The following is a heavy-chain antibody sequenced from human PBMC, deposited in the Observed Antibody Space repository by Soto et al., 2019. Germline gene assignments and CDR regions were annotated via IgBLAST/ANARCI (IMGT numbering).Heavy chain of an antibody. CDR3: AAGGESDYYYYMDV. CDR2: IVVGSGNT. D-gene: IGHD3-10*01. V-gene: IGHV1-58*02. Sequence: SVKVSCKASGFTFTSSAMQWVRQARGQRLEWIGWIVVGSGNTNYAQKFQERVTITRDMSTSTAYMELSSLRSEDTAVYYCAAGGESDYYYYMDVWGKGTTVTVS. J-gene: IGHJ6*03. CDR1: GFTFTSSA.